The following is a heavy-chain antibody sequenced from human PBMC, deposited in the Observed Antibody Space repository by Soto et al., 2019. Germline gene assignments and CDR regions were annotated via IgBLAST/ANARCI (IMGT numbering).Heavy chain of an antibody. D-gene: IGHD3-9*01. V-gene: IGHV3-11*05. CDR3: ARDLRDYDILTGSN. CDR1: GFTFSDYD. CDR2: ISSSSSYT. Sequence: GGSLRLSCAASGFTFSDYDMSWIRQAPGKGLEWVSYISSSSSYTNYADSVKGRFTISRDNAKNSLYLQMNSLRAEDTAVYYCARDLRDYDILTGSNWGQGTLVTV. J-gene: IGHJ4*02.